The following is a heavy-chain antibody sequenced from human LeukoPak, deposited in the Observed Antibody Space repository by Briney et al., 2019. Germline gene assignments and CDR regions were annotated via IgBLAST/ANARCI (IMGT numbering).Heavy chain of an antibody. CDR3: ARLNGGN. CDR1: GGSFSGYY. CDR2: INHSGST. D-gene: IGHD4-23*01. V-gene: IGHV4-34*01. Sequence: SETPSLTCAVYGGSFSGYYWSWIRQPPGKGLEWIGKINHSGSTAYNPSLNGRVAVSVDTSKNQFSLKLRSVTAADTAVYYCARLNGGNWGPGILVTVSS. J-gene: IGHJ4*02.